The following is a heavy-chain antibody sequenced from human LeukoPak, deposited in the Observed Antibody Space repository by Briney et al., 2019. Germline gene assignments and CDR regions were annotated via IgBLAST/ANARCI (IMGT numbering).Heavy chain of an antibody. J-gene: IGHJ5*02. CDR1: GFTFNNAW. Sequence: GGSLRLSCAASGFTFNNAWMSWVRQAPGKGLEWVGRIDSTPDGGTTEYAAPVKGRFTISRDDSKDTVYLQMNSLKADDTAVYYCNAGAVFDYGTTPPLDAWGQGTLVTVSS. D-gene: IGHD4-17*01. V-gene: IGHV3-15*04. CDR3: NAGAVFDYGTTPPLDA. CDR2: IDSTPDGGTT.